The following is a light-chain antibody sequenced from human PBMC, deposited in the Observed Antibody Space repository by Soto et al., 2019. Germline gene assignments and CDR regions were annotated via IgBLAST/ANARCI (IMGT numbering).Light chain of an antibody. Sequence: DVVLTQSPLSLPVTLGQPASISCMSSQSLASRDGNTYLNWFLQRPGQSPRRLIYKVSNRDSGVPDRFSGSGSGTDFTLKISKVEAEDVGIYYCMQGTHWPPYTFGQGTKLEIK. J-gene: IGKJ2*01. CDR3: MQGTHWPPYT. CDR1: QSLASRDGNTY. CDR2: KVS. V-gene: IGKV2-30*01.